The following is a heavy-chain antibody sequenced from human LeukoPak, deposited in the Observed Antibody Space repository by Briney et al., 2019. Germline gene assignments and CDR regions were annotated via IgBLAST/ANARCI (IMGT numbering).Heavy chain of an antibody. CDR2: IYYSGST. CDR1: GGSISSSSYY. Sequence: PSETLSLTCTVSGGSISSSSYYWGWIRQPPGKGLEWIGSIYYSGSTYYNPSLKSRVTISVDTSKNQFSLKLSSVTAADTAVYCCARRHSGYVNYWGQGTLVTVSS. D-gene: IGHD5-12*01. V-gene: IGHV4-39*01. J-gene: IGHJ4*02. CDR3: ARRHSGYVNY.